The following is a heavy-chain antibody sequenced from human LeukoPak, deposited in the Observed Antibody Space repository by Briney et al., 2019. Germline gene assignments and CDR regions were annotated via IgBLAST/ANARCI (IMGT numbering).Heavy chain of an antibody. CDR3: AKSGGGWYVVRTYYFDY. CDR2: ISGSGGST. J-gene: IGHJ4*02. V-gene: IGHV3-23*01. CDR1: GFTFSSYA. D-gene: IGHD6-19*01. Sequence: GGSLRLSCAASGFTFSSYAMSWVRQAPGKGLEWVSAISGSGGSTYYADSVKGRFTISRDNSKNTLYLQMNSLRAEDTAVYYCAKSGGGWYVVRTYYFDYWGQGTLVTVSS.